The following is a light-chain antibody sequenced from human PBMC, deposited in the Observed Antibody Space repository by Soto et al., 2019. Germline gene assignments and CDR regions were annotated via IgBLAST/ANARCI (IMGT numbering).Light chain of an antibody. Sequence: NFMLTQPHSVSESPGKTVTISCTGSSGSIASNYVQWYQQRPGSAPTTVIYEDNQRPSGVPDRFSGSIDSSSNSASLSISGLKTEDEADYYCQSYDSSSHVVFGGGPKVTVL. CDR1: SGSIASNY. CDR3: QSYDSSSHVV. CDR2: EDN. V-gene: IGLV6-57*02. J-gene: IGLJ2*01.